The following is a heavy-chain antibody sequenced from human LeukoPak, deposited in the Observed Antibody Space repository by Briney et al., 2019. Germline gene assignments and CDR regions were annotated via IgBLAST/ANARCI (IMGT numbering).Heavy chain of an antibody. D-gene: IGHD2-21*02. J-gene: IGHJ4*02. V-gene: IGHV3-74*01. CDR1: GFTFSSYW. Sequence: GGSLRLSCAASGFTFSSYWMHWVRQGPGKGLVWVSGINTDGGSTRYAASVEGRFTISRDNAKNTLYLQMNSLRAEDTAVYYCTRETLPTFDYWGQGTLVTVSS. CDR3: TRETLPTFDY. CDR2: INTDGGST.